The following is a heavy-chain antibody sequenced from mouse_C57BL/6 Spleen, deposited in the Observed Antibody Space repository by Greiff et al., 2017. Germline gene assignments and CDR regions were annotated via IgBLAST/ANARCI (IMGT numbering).Heavy chain of an antibody. CDR1: GYTFTSYG. V-gene: IGHV1-81*01. CDR2: IYPRSGNT. J-gene: IGHJ2*01. D-gene: IGHD1-1*01. Sequence: VQLQQSGAELARPGASVKLSCKASGYTFTSYGISWVKQRTGQGLEWIGEIYPRSGNTYYNEKFKGKATLTADKSSSTACMELRSLTSEDSAVYFYSRGSSLYYFDYWGQGTTLTVSS. CDR3: SRGSSLYYFDY.